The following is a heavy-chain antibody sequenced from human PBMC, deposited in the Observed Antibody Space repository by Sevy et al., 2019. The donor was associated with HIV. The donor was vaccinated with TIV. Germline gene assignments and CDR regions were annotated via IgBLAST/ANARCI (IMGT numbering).Heavy chain of an antibody. CDR1: GFTFNTHA. D-gene: IGHD3-22*01. Sequence: GGSLRLSCAASGFTFNTHAMNWVRQAPGKGLEWVSTISGPGSSTYYADSVKGRFTISRDNSKNTLYLQMNSLRVEDTALYYCAREDYYDSSGPYWLDPWGQGTLVTVSS. CDR2: ISGPGSST. CDR3: AREDYYDSSGPYWLDP. V-gene: IGHV3-23*01. J-gene: IGHJ5*02.